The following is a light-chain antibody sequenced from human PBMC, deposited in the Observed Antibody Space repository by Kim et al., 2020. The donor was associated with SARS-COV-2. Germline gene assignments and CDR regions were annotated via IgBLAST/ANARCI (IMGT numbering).Light chain of an antibody. CDR3: AAWDDSLNGPV. V-gene: IGLV1-44*01. Sequence: QSVLTQPPSASGTPGQRVTISCSGSSPNIGSNTVNWYQQLPGTAPKLLIYSNNQRPSGVPDRFSGSKSGTSASLAISGLQSEDEADYYCAAWDDSLNGPVFGGGTQLTGL. CDR2: SNN. J-gene: IGLJ3*02. CDR1: SPNIGSNT.